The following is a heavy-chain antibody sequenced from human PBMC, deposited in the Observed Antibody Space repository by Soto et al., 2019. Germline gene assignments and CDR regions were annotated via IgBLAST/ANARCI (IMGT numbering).Heavy chain of an antibody. CDR2: IDHRGST. Sequence: ETLSLTCAVYGESSRDYHWTWIRQPPGEGLEWIGEIDHRGSTNYNPSLKSRVTMSVDTSKNQFSLKLSSVTAADTAVYYCARGSDPAWEPAFYWGQGTPVTVSS. V-gene: IGHV4-34*01. CDR1: GESSRDYH. D-gene: IGHD1-26*01. CDR3: ARGSDPAWEPAFY. J-gene: IGHJ4*02.